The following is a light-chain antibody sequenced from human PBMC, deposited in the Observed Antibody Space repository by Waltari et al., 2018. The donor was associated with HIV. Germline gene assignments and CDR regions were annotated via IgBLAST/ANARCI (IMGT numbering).Light chain of an antibody. CDR1: QSISGN. Sequence: DIVMTQSPATLSVSPGARVTLSCRASQSISGNLAWYQQRRGQAPRLLIYGSSTRASGSPARFSGSGSGPEFSLTISSLQSEDFAIYYCQQYNSWPRTFGQGTKLEI. CDR3: QQYNSWPRT. V-gene: IGKV3-15*01. J-gene: IGKJ1*01. CDR2: GSS.